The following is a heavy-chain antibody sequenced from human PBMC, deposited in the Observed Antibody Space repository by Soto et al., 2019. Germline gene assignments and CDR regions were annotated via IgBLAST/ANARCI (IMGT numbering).Heavy chain of an antibody. D-gene: IGHD3-3*02. CDR1: GFTFSDYV. CDR2: MTYDGATE. V-gene: IGHV3-30*14. CDR3: ARVRLSIAVNDALDV. Sequence: QVRLVESGGGVVQPGTSLRLSCAASGFTFSDYVIHWVRQAAGTGLEWVACMTYDGATEYYADSVKGRFTMSRDNSKRALSLQMNSLRPDDTAVYYCARVRLSIAVNDALDVWGQGTTVTVSS. J-gene: IGHJ3*01.